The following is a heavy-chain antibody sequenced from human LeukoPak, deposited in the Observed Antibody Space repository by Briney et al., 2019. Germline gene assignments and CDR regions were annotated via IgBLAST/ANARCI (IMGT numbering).Heavy chain of an antibody. CDR3: ARHLLYRSGWYNVGAFDI. CDR2: IYYSGNT. V-gene: IGHV4-59*08. Sequence: TSETLSLTCTFSGGSISSYYWSWIRQPPGKGLEWIGYIYYSGNTNYNPSLKSRVTISVDTSKNQFSLSLSSVTAADTAVYYCARHLLYRSGWYNVGAFDIWGQGTTVTVSS. J-gene: IGHJ3*02. D-gene: IGHD6-19*01. CDR1: GGSISSYY.